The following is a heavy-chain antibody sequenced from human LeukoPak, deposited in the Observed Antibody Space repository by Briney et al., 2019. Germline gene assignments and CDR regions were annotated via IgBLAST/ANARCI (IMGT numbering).Heavy chain of an antibody. CDR3: AREGAYSSGWYGVDYYYYYMDV. D-gene: IGHD6-19*01. Sequence: GGSLRLSCAASGFTFSSYEMNWVRQAPGKGLEWVSYIRSSGSTIYYADSVKGRFTISRDNAKNSLYLQMNSLRAEDTAVYYCAREGAYSSGWYGVDYYYYYMDVWGKGTTVTVSS. CDR1: GFTFSSYE. V-gene: IGHV3-48*03. J-gene: IGHJ6*03. CDR2: IRSSGSTI.